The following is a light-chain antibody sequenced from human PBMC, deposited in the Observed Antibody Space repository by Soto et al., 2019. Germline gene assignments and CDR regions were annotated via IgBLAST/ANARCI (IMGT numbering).Light chain of an antibody. J-gene: IGKJ5*01. Sequence: TQTPGTLSLSPGERATLSCRASQRVGSNYLAWYQQNPGQAPRLLIYGASTRATGIPARFSGSGSGTEFTLTISSLQSEDFGVYYCQQYNVWPRTFGQGTRLEIK. V-gene: IGKV3-15*01. CDR1: QRVGSN. CDR2: GAS. CDR3: QQYNVWPRT.